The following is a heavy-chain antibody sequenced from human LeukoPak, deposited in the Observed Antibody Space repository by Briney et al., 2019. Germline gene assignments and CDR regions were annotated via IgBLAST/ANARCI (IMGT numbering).Heavy chain of an antibody. CDR1: GFTFSSYA. Sequence: PGGSLRLSCAASGFTFSSYAMSWVRQAPGKGLEWVSAISGSGGSTYHADSVKGRFTISRDNSKNTLYLQMNSLRAEDTAVYYCAKAPRFPIGVTALWGQGTLVTVSS. V-gene: IGHV3-23*01. D-gene: IGHD3-3*01. CDR3: AKAPRFPIGVTAL. CDR2: ISGSGGST. J-gene: IGHJ4*02.